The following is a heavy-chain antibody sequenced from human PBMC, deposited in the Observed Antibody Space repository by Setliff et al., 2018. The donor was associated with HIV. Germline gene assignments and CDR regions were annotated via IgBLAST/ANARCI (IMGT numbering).Heavy chain of an antibody. Sequence: GGSLRLSCAASGFTFSDYYMSWIRQAPGKGLEWVSYISSRGRTIYYADSVKGRFTISRDNAKNSLYLQMNSLRAEDTAVYYCAKLLSRGHSGSFGDFWGQGSLVTVSS. CDR3: AKLLSRGHSGSFGDF. V-gene: IGHV3-11*01. D-gene: IGHD5-12*01. CDR2: ISSRGRTI. CDR1: GFTFSDYY. J-gene: IGHJ4*02.